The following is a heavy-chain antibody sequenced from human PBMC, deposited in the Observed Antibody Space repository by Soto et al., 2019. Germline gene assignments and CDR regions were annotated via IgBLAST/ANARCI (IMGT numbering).Heavy chain of an antibody. Sequence: QVQLVQSRAEVKKPGSSVKVSCKASGGTFSSYTISWVRQAPGQGLEWMGRIIPILGIANYAQKFQGRVTITADKSTSTAYMELSSLRSEDTAVYYCARDYYDSSGYYSSFDYWGQGTLVTVSS. CDR1: GGTFSSYT. V-gene: IGHV1-69*08. CDR2: IIPILGIA. CDR3: ARDYYDSSGYYSSFDY. D-gene: IGHD3-22*01. J-gene: IGHJ4*02.